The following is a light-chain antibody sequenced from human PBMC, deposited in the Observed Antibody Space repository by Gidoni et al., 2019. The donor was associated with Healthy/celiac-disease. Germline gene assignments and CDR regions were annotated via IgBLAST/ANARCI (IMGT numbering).Light chain of an antibody. J-gene: IGKJ1*01. CDR3: QQYYRTPRT. CDR1: QSVLYSSNNKNY. CDR2: WAS. V-gene: IGKV4-1*01. Sequence: DIVMTQSPDSLAVSLCERATITCKSSQSVLYSSNNKNYLAWYPQRPGQPPKLLIYWASTRESGVPDRVSGSGAGTDFTLTISSRQAEDVAVYYCQQYYRTPRTFXXXTKVEIK.